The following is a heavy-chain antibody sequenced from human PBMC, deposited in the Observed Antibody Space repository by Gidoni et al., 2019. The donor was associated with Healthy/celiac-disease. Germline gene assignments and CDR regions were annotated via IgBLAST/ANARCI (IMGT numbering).Heavy chain of an antibody. CDR2: ISYDGSNK. CDR3: ARGRMGGYDSIGFGY. Sequence: SSYAMHWVRQAPGKGLEWVAVISYDGSNKYYADSVKGRFTISRDNSKNTLYLQMNSLRAEDTAVYSCARGRMGGYDSIGFGYWGQGTLVTVSS. D-gene: IGHD5-12*01. V-gene: IGHV3-30-3*01. J-gene: IGHJ4*02. CDR1: SSYA.